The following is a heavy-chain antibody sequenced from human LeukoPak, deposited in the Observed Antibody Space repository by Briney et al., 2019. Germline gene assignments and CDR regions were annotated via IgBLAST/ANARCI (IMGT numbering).Heavy chain of an antibody. J-gene: IGHJ4*02. CDR3: TRRHYGDYVVDN. CDR1: GFTFNGSA. D-gene: IGHD4-17*01. CDR2: IRSKAHRYAT. Sequence: PGGSLKLSCATSGFTFNGSALHWVRQASGQGLEWAGRIRSKAHRYATAYAASVKGRFTVSRDDSKNMAYLQMNSLKTEDTAIYYCTRRHYGDYVVDNWGQGTLVTVSS. V-gene: IGHV3-73*01.